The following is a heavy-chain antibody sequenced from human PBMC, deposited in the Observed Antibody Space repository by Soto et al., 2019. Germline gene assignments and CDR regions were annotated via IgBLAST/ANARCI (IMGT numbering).Heavy chain of an antibody. CDR2: IKRKGEDGTT. V-gene: IGHV3-15*07. Sequence: PGGSLRLSCAASGFSFANAWMNWVRQAPGKGLEWVARIKRKGEDGTTDYAAPVKGRFTISRDDSTTTLYLQMSSLRTEDTAVYYCTKDRGGVYSGPGFDYWG. CDR3: TKDRGGVYSGPGFDY. J-gene: IGHJ4*01. CDR1: GFSFANAW. D-gene: IGHD4-4*01.